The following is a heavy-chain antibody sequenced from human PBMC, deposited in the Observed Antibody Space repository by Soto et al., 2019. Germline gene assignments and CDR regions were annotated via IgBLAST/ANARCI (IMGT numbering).Heavy chain of an antibody. Sequence: SETLSLTCAVSGGSISSGGYSWSWIRQPPGTGLEYIGHIYHSGSTYYSPSLKSRVTLSVDRSKNQFSLKLSSATAADTAVYYCAREAGYAQRNDAFDIWGQGTMVTVSS. V-gene: IGHV4-30-2*01. CDR3: AREAGYAQRNDAFDI. CDR1: GGSISSGGYS. D-gene: IGHD2-2*01. J-gene: IGHJ3*02. CDR2: IYHSGST.